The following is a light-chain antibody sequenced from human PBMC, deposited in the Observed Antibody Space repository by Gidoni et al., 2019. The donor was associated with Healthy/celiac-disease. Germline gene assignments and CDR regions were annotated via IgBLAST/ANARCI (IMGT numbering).Light chain of an antibody. Sequence: DIQMTQSPSSLSASVGDRVTITCRATENIDNRLNWYRQTPGKAPELLIYASSNLRGGVPSRFSGSGFGTDFTLSISGLQSEDLANYYCQQTKTAPFTFGPGTKVDLK. CDR2: ASS. V-gene: IGKV1-39*01. J-gene: IGKJ3*01. CDR3: QQTKTAPFT. CDR1: ENIDNR.